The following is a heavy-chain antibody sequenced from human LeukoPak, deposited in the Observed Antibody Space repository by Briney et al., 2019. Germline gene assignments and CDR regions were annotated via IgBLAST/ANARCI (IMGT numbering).Heavy chain of an antibody. D-gene: IGHD5-12*01. CDR2: IGGGGRNT. V-gene: IGHV3-23*01. J-gene: IGHJ4*02. CDR1: GFTLSNYA. Sequence: GGSLRLSCAASGFTLSNYAMSWVRQAPGKGLEWVSAIGGGGRNTFYADSVEGRFTISRDNSENTLYLQMSSLRAEDTAIYYCAKDLLAATIDYYFDYWGQGTLVTISS. CDR3: AKDLLAATIDYYFDY.